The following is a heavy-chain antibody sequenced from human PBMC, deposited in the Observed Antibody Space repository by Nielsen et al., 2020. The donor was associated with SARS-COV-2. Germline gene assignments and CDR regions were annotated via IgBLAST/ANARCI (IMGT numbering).Heavy chain of an antibody. CDR3: ARDPASYYDFWSGYYAGFDP. D-gene: IGHD3-3*01. CDR2: INPSGGST. J-gene: IGHJ5*02. Sequence: WVRQAPGQGLEWMGIINPSGGSTSYAQKFQGRVTMTRDMSTSTVYMELSSLRSEDTAVYYCARDPASYYDFWSGYYAGFDPWGQGTLVTVSS. V-gene: IGHV1-46*01.